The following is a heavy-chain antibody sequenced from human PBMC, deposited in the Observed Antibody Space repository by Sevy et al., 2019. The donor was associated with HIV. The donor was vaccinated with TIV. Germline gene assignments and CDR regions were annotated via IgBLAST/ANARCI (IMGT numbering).Heavy chain of an antibody. J-gene: IGHJ4*02. D-gene: IGHD6-13*01. V-gene: IGHV4-59*12. CDR1: GGSISNYF. Sequence: SETLSLTCTVSGGSISNYFWSWIRQPPGKGLEWIGYIYYSGSANYNPALKSRVTISVDTSKNQFSLKLSSVTAADTAVYYCARESIGAVGDFDYWGQGTLVTVSS. CDR2: IYYSGSA. CDR3: ARESIGAVGDFDY.